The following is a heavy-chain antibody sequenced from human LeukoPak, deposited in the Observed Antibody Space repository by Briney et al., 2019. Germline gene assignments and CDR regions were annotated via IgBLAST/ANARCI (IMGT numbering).Heavy chain of an antibody. CDR1: GDSIRSYY. Sequence: SETLSLTCTASGDSIRSYYWSWIRQPPGKGLEWIGYIYYSESTNYNPSLKSRVTISVDTSKNQFSLKLSSVTAADTAVYYCARGYDYWVYWGQGTLVTVSS. CDR3: ARGYDYWVY. J-gene: IGHJ4*02. V-gene: IGHV4-59*01. CDR2: IYYSEST. D-gene: IGHD3-16*01.